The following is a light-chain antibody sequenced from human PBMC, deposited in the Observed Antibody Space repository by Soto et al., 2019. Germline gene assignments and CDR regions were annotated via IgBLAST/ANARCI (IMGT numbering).Light chain of an antibody. V-gene: IGKV3-20*01. CDR2: GTS. CDR3: QHYGTSPFT. J-gene: IGKJ3*01. CDR1: QSIASSY. Sequence: ELVLTQSPGTLSLSPGERATLSCRASQSIASSYFAWYQQRPGQAPRLLVSGTSTRATGIPDRFSGSGSGTDFTLTISRLEPEEFAVYYCQHYGTSPFTFGPGTKLHIK.